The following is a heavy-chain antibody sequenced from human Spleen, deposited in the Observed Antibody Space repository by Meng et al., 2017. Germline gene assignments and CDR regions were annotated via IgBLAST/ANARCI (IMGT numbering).Heavy chain of an antibody. CDR3: VRDNYYYGSRSSGLYYHYYGMDV. CDR1: GFTFTNYA. Sequence: GESLKISCAASGFTFTNYAIIWVRQTPRKGLEWISSISINSNYIYYADSVKGRFTISRDNAKNSVYLQMNSLGAEDTAVYFCVRDNYYYGSRSSGLYYHYYGMDVWGQGTTVTVSS. D-gene: IGHD3-22*01. CDR2: ISINSNYI. V-gene: IGHV3-21*01. J-gene: IGHJ6*02.